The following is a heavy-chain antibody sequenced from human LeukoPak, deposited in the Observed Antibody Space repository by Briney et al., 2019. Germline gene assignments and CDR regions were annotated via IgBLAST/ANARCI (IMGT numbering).Heavy chain of an antibody. J-gene: IGHJ4*02. CDR3: ATDRSNYDRYVFDY. V-gene: IGHV1-24*01. D-gene: IGHD3-22*01. Sequence: ASVRVSCKVSEYTRTDLSMHWVRQAPGKGLEWMGGFDPEDGKTIYAQKFQGRVTMTEDTSTDTSYMELSSLRSEDTAVCFCATDRSNYDRYVFDYWGQGTLVTVSS. CDR1: EYTRTDLS. CDR2: FDPEDGKT.